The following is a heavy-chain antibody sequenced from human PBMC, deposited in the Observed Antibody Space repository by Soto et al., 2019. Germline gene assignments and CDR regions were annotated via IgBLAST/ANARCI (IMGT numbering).Heavy chain of an antibody. V-gene: IGHV1-2*04. Sequence: ASVKVSWKASGDTFTGYYRHWVRQAPGQGLEWMGWINPNSGGTNYAQKFQGWVTMTRDTSISTAYMELSRLRSDDTAVYYCARDGMVRGVILPPFYGMAVWGHGTTVTVSS. J-gene: IGHJ6*02. CDR2: INPNSGGT. D-gene: IGHD3-10*01. CDR1: GDTFTGYY. CDR3: ARDGMVRGVILPPFYGMAV.